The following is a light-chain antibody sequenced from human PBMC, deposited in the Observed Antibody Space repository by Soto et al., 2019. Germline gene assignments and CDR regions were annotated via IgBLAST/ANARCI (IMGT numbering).Light chain of an antibody. J-gene: IGKJ2*01. V-gene: IGKV1-39*01. CDR1: QSVSSY. Sequence: DIQMTPSPSSLSAFMGARLTITCRATQSVSSYLNWYQQKPGKAPNLLIYAASSLQDGVTSRFSGSGSGTYFTLTISTLQPEDLATYYCQQTYTTPYTFGPGTKVDIK. CDR2: AAS. CDR3: QQTYTTPYT.